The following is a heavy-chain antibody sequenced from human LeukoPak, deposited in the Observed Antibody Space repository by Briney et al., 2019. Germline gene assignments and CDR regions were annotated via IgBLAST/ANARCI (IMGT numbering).Heavy chain of an antibody. CDR3: ARCYCSGGSCYSGARGLYYMDV. CDR2: ISSSSSTI. Sequence: GGSLRLSCAASGFTFSSYSMNWVRQAPGKGLEWVSYISSSSSTIYYADSAKGRFTISRDNAKNSLYLQMNSLRAEDTAVYYCARCYCSGGSCYSGARGLYYMDVWGKGTTVTVSS. J-gene: IGHJ6*03. CDR1: GFTFSSYS. D-gene: IGHD2-15*01. V-gene: IGHV3-48*01.